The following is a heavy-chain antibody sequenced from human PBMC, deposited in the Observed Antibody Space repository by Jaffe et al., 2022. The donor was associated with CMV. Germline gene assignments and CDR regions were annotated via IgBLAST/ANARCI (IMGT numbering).Heavy chain of an antibody. CDR1: GYTFTSYA. J-gene: IGHJ3*02. Sequence: QVQLVQSGAEVKKPGASVKVSCKASGYTFTSYAMHWVRQAPGQRLEWMGWINAGNGNTKYSQKFQGRVTITRDTSASTAYMELSSLRSEDTAVYYCAREAAATIYAFDIWGQGTMVTVSS. V-gene: IGHV1-3*01. CDR3: AREAAATIYAFDI. CDR2: INAGNGNT. D-gene: IGHD2-15*01.